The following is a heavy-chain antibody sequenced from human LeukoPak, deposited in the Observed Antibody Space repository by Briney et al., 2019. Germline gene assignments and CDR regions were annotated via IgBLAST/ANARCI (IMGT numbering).Heavy chain of an antibody. J-gene: IGHJ4*02. CDR3: AGVTRRYSYGYFAFFDY. Sequence: PSETLSLTCAVYGGSFSGHYWSWIRQPPGKGLEWIGEINHSGSTNYNPSLKSRVTISVDTSKNQFSLKLSSVTAADTAVYYCAGVTRRYSYGYFAFFDYWGQGTLVTVSS. CDR2: INHSGST. V-gene: IGHV4-34*01. D-gene: IGHD5-18*01. CDR1: GGSFSGHY.